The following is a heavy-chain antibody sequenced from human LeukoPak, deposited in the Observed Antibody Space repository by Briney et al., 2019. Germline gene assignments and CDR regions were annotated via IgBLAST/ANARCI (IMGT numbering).Heavy chain of an antibody. Sequence: SKTLSLTCAVYGGSFSGYYWSWIRQPPGKGLEWIGEINHSGSTNYNPSLKGRVTISVDTSKNQFSLKLSSVTAADTAVYYCARGPMIVVVIGSASWFDPWGQGTLVTVSS. CDR1: GGSFSGYY. J-gene: IGHJ5*02. V-gene: IGHV4-34*01. CDR3: ARGPMIVVVIGSASWFDP. CDR2: INHSGST. D-gene: IGHD3-22*01.